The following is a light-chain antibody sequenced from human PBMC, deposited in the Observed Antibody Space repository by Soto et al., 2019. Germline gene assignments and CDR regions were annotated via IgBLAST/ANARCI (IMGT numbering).Light chain of an antibody. CDR2: RSS. Sequence: QSVLTQPPSVSGAPGQRVTIACTGSSSNIGAGYDVHWYRHFPGAAPKLLLFRSSHRPSGVPDRFSGFTSGTSASLAITGLLHDDAAVYYCQSFDSGLAGLIFGAGTKRTVL. CDR3: QSFDSGLAGLI. V-gene: IGLV1-40*01. CDR1: SSNIGAGYD. J-gene: IGLJ2*01.